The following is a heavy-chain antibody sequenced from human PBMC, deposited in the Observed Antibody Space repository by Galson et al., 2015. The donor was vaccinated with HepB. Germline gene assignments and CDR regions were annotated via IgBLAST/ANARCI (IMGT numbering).Heavy chain of an antibody. CDR2: INTNTGNP. Sequence: QSGAEVKKPGASVKVSCKASGYTFTSYAMNWVRQAPGQGLEWMGWINTNTGNPTYTQGFTGRFVFSLDTSVSTAYLQISSLKAEDSAVYYCARDGRGSGQISFDIWGQGTMVTVSS. CDR1: GYTFTSYA. V-gene: IGHV7-4-1*02. CDR3: ARDGRGSGQISFDI. D-gene: IGHD3-10*01. J-gene: IGHJ3*02.